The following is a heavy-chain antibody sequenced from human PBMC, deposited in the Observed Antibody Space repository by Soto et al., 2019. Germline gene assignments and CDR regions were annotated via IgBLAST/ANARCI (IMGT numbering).Heavy chain of an antibody. CDR2: NIPLFGTA. CDR3: ARDPPGDSSGLNWFAP. D-gene: IGHD3-22*01. Sequence: QVQLVQSGAEVKKPGSSVKVSCKASGGTFSSYAISWVRQAPGQGLEWMGGNIPLFGTANYAQKFQGRVTITXXDXTXXAYMELSSLRSEDTAVYYCARDPPGDSSGLNWFAPWGQGTLVTVSS. CDR1: GGTFSSYA. J-gene: IGHJ5*02. V-gene: IGHV1-69*05.